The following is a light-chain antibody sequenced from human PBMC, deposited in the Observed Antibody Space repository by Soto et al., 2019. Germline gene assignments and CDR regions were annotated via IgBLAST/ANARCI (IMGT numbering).Light chain of an antibody. Sequence: QSALTQPASVSGYPGQSITISCTGTISDVGGYNYVSWYQHHPGKAPKLMIYDVSYRPSGVSNRFSGSKSGNTASLTVSGLQAEDEGDYYCSSYTTSGTYVFGTGTKLTVL. V-gene: IGLV2-14*03. CDR3: SSYTTSGTYV. CDR1: ISDVGGYNY. J-gene: IGLJ1*01. CDR2: DVS.